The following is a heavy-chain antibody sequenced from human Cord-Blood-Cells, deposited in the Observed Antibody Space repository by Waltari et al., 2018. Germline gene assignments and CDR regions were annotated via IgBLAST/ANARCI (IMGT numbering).Heavy chain of an antibody. Sequence: QVQLVQSGAEVKKPGASVKVSCKASGYTFTGYYMHWVRQGPGQGLEWMGWINPKLCGPNYAQKFQGRVTMTRDTSISTAYMELSMLRSDDTAVYYCARDYEGYYFDYWGQGTLVTVSS. J-gene: IGHJ4*02. CDR2: INPKLCGP. CDR3: ARDYEGYYFDY. D-gene: IGHD3-3*01. CDR1: GYTFTGYY. V-gene: IGHV1-2*02.